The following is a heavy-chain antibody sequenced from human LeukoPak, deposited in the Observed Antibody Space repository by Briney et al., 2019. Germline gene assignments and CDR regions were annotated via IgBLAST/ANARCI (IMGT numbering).Heavy chain of an antibody. CDR3: VRHPRGGPYFDY. CDR1: GGSISGSSYY. D-gene: IGHD3-16*01. J-gene: IGHJ4*02. Sequence: SETLPLTCTVSGGSISGSSYYWGWIRQPPGKGLEWIGSIYYSGSTYYNPSLKSRVTISVDTSKNQFSLKLNSVTAADTGVYYCVRHPRGGPYFDYWGQGTLVTVSS. V-gene: IGHV4-39*01. CDR2: IYYSGST.